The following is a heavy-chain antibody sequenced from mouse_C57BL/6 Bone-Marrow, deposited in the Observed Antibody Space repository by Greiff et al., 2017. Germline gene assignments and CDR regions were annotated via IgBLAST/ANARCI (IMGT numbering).Heavy chain of an antibody. CDR1: GYTFTSYW. J-gene: IGHJ2*01. D-gene: IGHD3-2*02. CDR2: IDPSDSET. V-gene: IGHV1-52*01. Sequence: QVQLKQPGAELVRPGSSVKLSCKASGYTFTSYWMHWVKQRPIQGLEWIGNIDPSDSETNYNQKFKDKATLTVDKSSSTAYMQLSSLTSEDSAVXYCARGLRLRYFDYWGQGTTLTVSS. CDR3: ARGLRLRYFDY.